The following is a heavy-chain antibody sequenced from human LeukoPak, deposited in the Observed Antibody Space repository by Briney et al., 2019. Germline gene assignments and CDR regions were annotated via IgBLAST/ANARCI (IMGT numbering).Heavy chain of an antibody. Sequence: PSETLSLTCTVSGGSIRSGGYYWGWIRQPPGKGLEWIATIYYSGSTYSNPSLKSRVSISVDTSKNQFSLKLSSVTAADTAVYYCAREVAGTPWIDYWGQGTLVTVSS. CDR1: GGSIRSGGYY. V-gene: IGHV4-39*02. D-gene: IGHD6-19*01. CDR3: AREVAGTPWIDY. CDR2: IYYSGST. J-gene: IGHJ4*02.